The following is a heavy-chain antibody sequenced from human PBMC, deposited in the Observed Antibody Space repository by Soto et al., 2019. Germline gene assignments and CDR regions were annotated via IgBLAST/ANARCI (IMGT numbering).Heavy chain of an antibody. CDR3: ARASFMVRGVIPPGDAFDI. V-gene: IGHV1-18*01. CDR1: GYTFTSYG. Sequence: QVQLVQSGAEVKKPGASVKVSCKASGYTFTSYGISWVRQAPGQGLEWMGWISAYNGNTNYAQKLQGRVTMTTDTSTSTAYMELRSLRSDDTAMYYCARASFMVRGVIPPGDAFDIWGQGTMVTVSS. CDR2: ISAYNGNT. J-gene: IGHJ3*02. D-gene: IGHD3-10*01.